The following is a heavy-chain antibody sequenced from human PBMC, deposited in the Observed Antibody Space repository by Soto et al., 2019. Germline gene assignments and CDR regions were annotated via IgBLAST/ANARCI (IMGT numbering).Heavy chain of an antibody. Sequence: QVQLVQSGAEVKKPGSSVKVSCKASGVTFSSYAISWVRQAPGQGLEWMGGIIPIFGTANYAQKFQGRVTITADESTSTAYMELSSLRSEDTAVYYCARGTHYYDSSGYYSETRGYFDYWGQGTLVTVSS. J-gene: IGHJ4*02. V-gene: IGHV1-69*01. CDR1: GVTFSSYA. CDR2: IIPIFGTA. D-gene: IGHD3-22*01. CDR3: ARGTHYYDSSGYYSETRGYFDY.